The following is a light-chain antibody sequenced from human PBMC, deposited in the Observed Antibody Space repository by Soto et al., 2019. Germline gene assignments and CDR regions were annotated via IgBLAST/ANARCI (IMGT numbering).Light chain of an antibody. CDR1: SSDIGAYNY. CDR2: DVN. V-gene: IGLV2-14*03. J-gene: IGLJ2*01. Sequence: QSALTQPASVSGSPGQSITITCAGTSSDIGAYNYVSWCQQHPGKAPKLIIFDVNNRPSGVSNRFSGSKSGNTASLTISGLQADDEADYYCAASTINNMLFGGGTKLTVL. CDR3: AASTINNML.